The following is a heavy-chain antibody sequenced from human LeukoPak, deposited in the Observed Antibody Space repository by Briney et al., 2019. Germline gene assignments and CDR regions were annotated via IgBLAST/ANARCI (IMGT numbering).Heavy chain of an antibody. CDR3: TTGIGNYYYY. CDR2: INTDGSTT. Sequence: GGSLRLSCAASGFTFSSYWMHWVRQTPGKGLVWVSRINTDGSTTSYADSVRGRFTISRDNAKNTLYLQMDSLRAEDTAVYYCTTGIGNYYYYWGQGTLVTVAS. J-gene: IGHJ4*02. D-gene: IGHD3-10*01. V-gene: IGHV3-74*01. CDR1: GFTFSSYW.